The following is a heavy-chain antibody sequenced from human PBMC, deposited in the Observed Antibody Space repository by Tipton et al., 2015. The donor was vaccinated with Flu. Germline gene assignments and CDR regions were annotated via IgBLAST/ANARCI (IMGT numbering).Heavy chain of an antibody. Sequence: SLTCAVYGGSFSGYYWSWIRQPPGKGLEWIGEINHSGSTNYNPSLKSRVTISVDTSKNQFSLKLSSVTAADTAVYYCARGQDYYDSSGYYSAEYFQHWGQGTLVTVSS. J-gene: IGHJ1*01. CDR3: ARGQDYYDSSGYYSAEYFQH. CDR1: GGSFSGYY. V-gene: IGHV4-34*01. CDR2: INHSGST. D-gene: IGHD3-22*01.